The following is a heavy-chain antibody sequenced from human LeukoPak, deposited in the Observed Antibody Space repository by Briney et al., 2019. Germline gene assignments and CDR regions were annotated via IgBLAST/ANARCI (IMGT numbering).Heavy chain of an antibody. CDR2: IRSKANSYAT. CDR1: GFTFSGSA. CDR3: TTDPRGYCSSTSCLRRYMDV. V-gene: IGHV3-73*01. Sequence: GGSLRLSCAASGFTFSGSAMHWVRQASGKGLEWVGRIRSKANSYATAYAASVKGRFTISRDDSKNTLYLQMNSLKTEDTAVYYCTTDPRGYCSSTSCLRRYMDVWGKGTTVTVSS. J-gene: IGHJ6*03. D-gene: IGHD2-2*01.